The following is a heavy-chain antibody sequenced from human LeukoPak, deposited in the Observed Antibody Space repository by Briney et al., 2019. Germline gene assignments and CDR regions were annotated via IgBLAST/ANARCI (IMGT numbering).Heavy chain of an antibody. CDR3: ARDLTDYDFWSGYYSAPWYFDY. Sequence: SETLSLTCAVYGGSFSGYYWSWIRQPPGKGLEWIGEINHSGSTNYNPSLKSRVTISVDTSKNQFSLKLSSVTAADTAVYYCARDLTDYDFWSGYYSAPWYFDYWGQGTLVTVSS. CDR2: INHSGST. J-gene: IGHJ4*02. V-gene: IGHV4-34*01. CDR1: GGSFSGYY. D-gene: IGHD3-3*01.